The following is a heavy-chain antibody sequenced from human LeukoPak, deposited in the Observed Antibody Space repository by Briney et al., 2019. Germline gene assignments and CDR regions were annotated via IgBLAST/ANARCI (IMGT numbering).Heavy chain of an antibody. J-gene: IGHJ4*02. CDR2: IFHSGTT. CDR1: GGSLSSSSFH. CDR3: ARYESAAGFFDY. Sequence: SETLSLTCTVSGGSLSSSSFHWGWIRQPPGKGLEWIGSIFHSGTTYYNPSRKSRVSISVDTSKNQFSLKARSVTAADTAVYYCARYESAAGFFDYWGQGTLVTVSS. D-gene: IGHD6-13*01. V-gene: IGHV4-39*01.